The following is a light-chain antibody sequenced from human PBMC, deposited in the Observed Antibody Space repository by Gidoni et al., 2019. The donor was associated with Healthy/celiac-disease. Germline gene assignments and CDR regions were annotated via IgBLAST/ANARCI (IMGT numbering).Light chain of an antibody. V-gene: IGLV3-19*01. CDR1: SLRSYY. CDR3: NSRDSSGNHQG. CDR2: GKN. Sequence: SSELTQYPAVSVALGQTVRITCKGDSLRSYYASWYQQKPGQAPVLVIYGKNNRPSGIPDRFSGSSSGNTASLTITGAQAEDDADYYCNSRDSSGNHQGFGGGTQLTVL. J-gene: IGLJ7*01.